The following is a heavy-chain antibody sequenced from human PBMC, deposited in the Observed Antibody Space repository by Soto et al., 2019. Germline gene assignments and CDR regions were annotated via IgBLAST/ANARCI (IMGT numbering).Heavy chain of an antibody. Sequence: GASVKVSCKASGYTFTSYAMHWVRQAPGQRLEWMGWINADDGETKYAQKFQGRVTMTKDTSADTAYMELSSLRSEDTAVYYCATDSAMIGGMDVWGQGTTVTVSS. V-gene: IGHV1-3*01. CDR1: GYTFTSYA. D-gene: IGHD3-22*01. CDR2: INADDGET. CDR3: ATDSAMIGGMDV. J-gene: IGHJ6*02.